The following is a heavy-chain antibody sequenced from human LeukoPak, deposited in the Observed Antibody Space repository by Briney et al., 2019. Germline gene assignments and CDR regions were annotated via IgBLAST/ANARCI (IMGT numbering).Heavy chain of an antibody. CDR3: ARGIQRSYGSGGYSFHFDS. Sequence: PSQTLSLTCTVSGASISSGNYYSSWVRQHPGKGLEWIGYIYHSGSTHYNPSLNSRGTISTDTSKNQFSLKLSSVTAAHTATYYCARGIQRSYGSGGYSFHFDSWGRGTLVTVSP. J-gene: IGHJ4*02. V-gene: IGHV4-31*03. CDR2: IYHSGST. D-gene: IGHD3-10*01. CDR1: GASISSGNYY.